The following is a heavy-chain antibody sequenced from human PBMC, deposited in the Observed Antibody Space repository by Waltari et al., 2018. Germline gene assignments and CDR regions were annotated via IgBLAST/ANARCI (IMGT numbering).Heavy chain of an antibody. CDR3: ARSYSYGYLIFDI. J-gene: IGHJ3*02. D-gene: IGHD5-18*01. CDR1: GYTFTSYA. Sequence: QVQLVQSGAEVKKPGASVKVSCKASGYTFTSYAMHWVRQAPGQRLEWMGWINAGKGNTKYSQKFQGRVTITRDTSASTAYMELSSLRSEDTAVYYCARSYSYGYLIFDIWGQGTMVTVSS. V-gene: IGHV1-3*01. CDR2: INAGKGNT.